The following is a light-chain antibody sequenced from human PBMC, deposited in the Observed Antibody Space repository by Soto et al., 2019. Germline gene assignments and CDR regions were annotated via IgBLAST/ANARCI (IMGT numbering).Light chain of an antibody. V-gene: IGKV1-39*01. CDR1: ESINRH. CDR3: QQSYTALSIT. Sequence: DIQMTQFPSSLSASVGDRVTITCRASESINRHLNWYQQQPGKAPKLLIYAASSSQKGVPSRFTGGGSGTDFTLFITNVQPKDSATYYCQQSYTALSITFGQGTRLEVK. CDR2: AAS. J-gene: IGKJ5*01.